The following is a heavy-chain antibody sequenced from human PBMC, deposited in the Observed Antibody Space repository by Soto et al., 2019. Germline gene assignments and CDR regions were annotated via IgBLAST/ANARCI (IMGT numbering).Heavy chain of an antibody. Sequence: SETLSLTCTVSGGSISSSRYYWGWIRQPPGKGLEWIGSMYYSGSAHYNPSLKSRATISVDTSNNQFSLKLSSVTAADTAVYYCARHRKGQEEDYFDCWGQGTLVTVSS. CDR3: ARHRKGQEEDYFDC. CDR1: GGSISSSRYY. J-gene: IGHJ4*02. CDR2: MYYSGSA. V-gene: IGHV4-39*01.